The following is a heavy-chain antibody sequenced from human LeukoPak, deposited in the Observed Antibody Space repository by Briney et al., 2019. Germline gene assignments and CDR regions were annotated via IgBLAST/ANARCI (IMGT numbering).Heavy chain of an antibody. Sequence: SVKVSCKASGGTFSSYAISWVRQAPGQGLEWMGGIIPIFGTANYAQKFQGRVTITADGSTSTAYMELSSLRSEDTAVYYCARDGYGSGTYFDYWGQGTLVTVSS. CDR2: IIPIFGTA. V-gene: IGHV1-69*01. CDR3: ARDGYGSGTYFDY. CDR1: GGTFSSYA. D-gene: IGHD3-10*01. J-gene: IGHJ4*02.